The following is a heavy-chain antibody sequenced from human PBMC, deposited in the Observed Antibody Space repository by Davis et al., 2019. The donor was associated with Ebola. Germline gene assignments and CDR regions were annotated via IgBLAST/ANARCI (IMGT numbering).Heavy chain of an antibody. J-gene: IGHJ3*02. CDR3: ARGVRYYDSSADAFDI. D-gene: IGHD3-22*01. Sequence: PSETLSLTCTVSGCSISSYYWSWIRQPPGKGLEWIGYIYFSGSTNYNPSLKSRVTISVYTSKNQFSLKLSSVTAADTAVYYCARGVRYYDSSADAFDIWGQGTMVTVSS. CDR2: IYFSGST. V-gene: IGHV4-59*01. CDR1: GCSISSYY.